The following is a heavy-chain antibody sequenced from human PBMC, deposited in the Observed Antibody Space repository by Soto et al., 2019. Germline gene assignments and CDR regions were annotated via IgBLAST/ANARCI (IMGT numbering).Heavy chain of an antibody. CDR1: GFTFSSYG. CDR2: ISYDGSNK. V-gene: IGHV3-30*18. Sequence: PGGSLRLSCAASGFTFSSYGMHWVRQAPGKGLEWVAVISYDGSNKYYADSVKGRFTISRDNSKNTLYLQMNSLRAEDTAVYYCAKDRLSVVVTAIPDYWGQGTLVTVSS. D-gene: IGHD2-21*02. J-gene: IGHJ4*02. CDR3: AKDRLSVVVTAIPDY.